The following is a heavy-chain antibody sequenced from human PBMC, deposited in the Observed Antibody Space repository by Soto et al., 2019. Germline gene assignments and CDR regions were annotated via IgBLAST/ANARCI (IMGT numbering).Heavy chain of an antibody. CDR3: AKGGRAGGGYGY. V-gene: IGHV4-59*01. Sequence: SETLSLTCTVSGGSISSYYWSWIRQPPGKGLEWIGYIYYSGSTNYNPSLKSRVTISVDTSKNQFSLKLSSVTAADTAVYYCAKGGRAGGGYGYWGQGTLVTVSS. J-gene: IGHJ4*02. CDR1: GGSISSYY. CDR2: IYYSGST. D-gene: IGHD3-16*01.